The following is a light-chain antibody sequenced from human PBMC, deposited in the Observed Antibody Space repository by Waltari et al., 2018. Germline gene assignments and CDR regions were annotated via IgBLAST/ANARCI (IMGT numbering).Light chain of an antibody. CDR3: NSRDSSANLMI. J-gene: IGLJ2*01. V-gene: IGLV3-19*01. CDR1: SLRSSY. Sequence: SSELTQDPAVSVALGQTVRITCQGDSLRSSYAAWYQQKPGQAPVLVIYGQNTRHSRIPDRFSGSNSGTTASLLITGAQAEDEADYYCNSRDSSANLMIFGGGTKLTVL. CDR2: GQN.